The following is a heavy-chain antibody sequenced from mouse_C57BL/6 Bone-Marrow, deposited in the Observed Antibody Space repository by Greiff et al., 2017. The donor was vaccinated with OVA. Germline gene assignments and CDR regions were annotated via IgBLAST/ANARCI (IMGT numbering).Heavy chain of an antibody. V-gene: IGHV1-82*01. CDR1: GYAFSSSW. CDR3: ARENYGSSYDAMDY. Sequence: VQLQQSGPELVKPGASVKISCKASGYAFSSSWMNWVKQRPGKGLEWIGRIYPGDGDTNYNGKFKGKATLTADKSSSTAYMQLSSLTSEDSAVYFCARENYGSSYDAMDYWGQGTSVTGTS. CDR2: IYPGDGDT. D-gene: IGHD1-1*01. J-gene: IGHJ4*01.